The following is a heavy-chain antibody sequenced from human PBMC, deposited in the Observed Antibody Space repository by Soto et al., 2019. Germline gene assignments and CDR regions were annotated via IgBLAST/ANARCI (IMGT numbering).Heavy chain of an antibody. Sequence: SETLSLTCTVSGGSISSYYWSWIRQPPGKGLEWIGYIYYSGSTNYNPSLKSRVTISVDTSKNQFSLKLSSVTAADTAVYYCARVGAYNWNSWAFDIWGQGTMVS. CDR1: GGSISSYY. CDR2: IYYSGST. J-gene: IGHJ3*02. D-gene: IGHD1-7*01. V-gene: IGHV4-59*01. CDR3: ARVGAYNWNSWAFDI.